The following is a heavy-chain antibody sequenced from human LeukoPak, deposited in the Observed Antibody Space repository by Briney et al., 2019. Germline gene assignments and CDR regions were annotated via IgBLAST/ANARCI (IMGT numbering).Heavy chain of an antibody. J-gene: IGHJ4*02. CDR3: ARMYYYAFDY. Sequence: PSETLSLTCAVYGGSFSGYYWSWIRQPPGKGLEWIGYIYYSGSTNYNPSLKSRVTISVDTSKNQFSLKLSSVTAADTAVYYCARMYYYAFDYWGQGTLVTVSS. V-gene: IGHV4-59*01. D-gene: IGHD3-10*01. CDR2: IYYSGST. CDR1: GGSFSGYY.